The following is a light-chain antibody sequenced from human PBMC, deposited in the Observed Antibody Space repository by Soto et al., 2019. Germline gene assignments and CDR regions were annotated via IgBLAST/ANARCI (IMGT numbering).Light chain of an antibody. J-gene: IGKJ1*01. V-gene: IGKV3-11*01. CDR1: QSVSSY. Sequence: EIVLTQSPATLSLSPGDRATLSCRASQSVSSYLAWYQQKPGQAPRLLIYDASNRATGIPDRFSGSGSGTDFTLTISRLDPEDFAVYYCQHYDRAPMWTFGQGTKVDIK. CDR3: QHYDRAPMWT. CDR2: DAS.